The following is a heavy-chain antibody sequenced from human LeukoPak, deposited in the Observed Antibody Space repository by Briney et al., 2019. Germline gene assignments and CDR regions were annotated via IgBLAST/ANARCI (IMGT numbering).Heavy chain of an antibody. CDR1: GYTFTGYY. CDR2: ISPNSGDT. D-gene: IGHD6-13*01. V-gene: IGHV1-2*06. Sequence: ASVKVSCKASGYTFTGYYMHWVRQAPGQGLEWMGRISPNSGDTNYAQKFQGRVTMTRDTSTNTAYMELSRLRSDDTAVYYCARDIAAGTSDYWGQGTLVTVSS. CDR3: ARDIAAGTSDY. J-gene: IGHJ4*02.